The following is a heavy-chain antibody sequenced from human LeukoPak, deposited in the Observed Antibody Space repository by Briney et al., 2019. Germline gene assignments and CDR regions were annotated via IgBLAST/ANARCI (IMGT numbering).Heavy chain of an antibody. J-gene: IGHJ4*02. Sequence: PGGSLRLSCAASGFTFSSYGIHWVRQAPGKGLEWVTFILYDGSDKYYADSVKGRFSISRDNSKNTLYLQMNSLRPEDTAVYYCARGGTGHYYASGTYCQSYYFDYWGQGSLVTVSS. CDR1: GFTFSSYG. V-gene: IGHV3-30*02. CDR2: ILYDGSDK. CDR3: ARGGTGHYYASGTYCQSYYFDY. D-gene: IGHD3-10*01.